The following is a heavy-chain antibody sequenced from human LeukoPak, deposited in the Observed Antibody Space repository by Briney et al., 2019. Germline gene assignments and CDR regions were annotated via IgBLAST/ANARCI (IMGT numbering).Heavy chain of an antibody. CDR2: INPNSGGT. D-gene: IGHD6-13*01. Sequence: GASVNVSCKVSGYTLTELSMHWVRQAPGQGLEWMGWINPNSGGTNYAQKFQGRVTMTRDTSISTAYMELSRLRSDDTAVYYCARDLGDIAAAGTPLHYWGQGTLVTVSS. J-gene: IGHJ4*02. V-gene: IGHV1-2*02. CDR1: GYTLTELS. CDR3: ARDLGDIAAAGTPLHY.